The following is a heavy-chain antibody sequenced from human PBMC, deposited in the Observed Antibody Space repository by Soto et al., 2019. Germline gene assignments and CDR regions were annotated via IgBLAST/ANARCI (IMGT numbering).Heavy chain of an antibody. CDR2: ISGSGGST. D-gene: IGHD2-2*02. V-gene: IGHV3-23*01. CDR1: GFTFSSYA. CDR3: AKDPNIVVVPAAILSAYFDY. J-gene: IGHJ4*02. Sequence: GGSLRLSCAASGFTFSSYAMSWVRQAPGKGLEWVSAISGSGGSTYYADSVKGRFTISRDNSKNTLYLQMNSLRAEDTAVYYCAKDPNIVVVPAAILSAYFDYWGQGTLVTVSS.